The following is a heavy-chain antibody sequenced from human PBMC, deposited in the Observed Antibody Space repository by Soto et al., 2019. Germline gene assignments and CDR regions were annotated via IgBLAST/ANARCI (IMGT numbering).Heavy chain of an antibody. Sequence: SGPTLVNPTQTLTLTCTFSGFSLSTSGMCVGWIRQPPGKALEWLALIDWDDDKYYSTSLKTRLTISKDTSKNQVVLTMTNMDPVDTATYYCARTYSGYDWGRGYRLYYFDYWGQGTLVTAPQ. CDR3: ARTYSGYDWGRGYRLYYFDY. CDR1: GFSLSTSGMC. V-gene: IGHV2-70*01. D-gene: IGHD5-12*01. CDR2: IDWDDDK. J-gene: IGHJ4*02.